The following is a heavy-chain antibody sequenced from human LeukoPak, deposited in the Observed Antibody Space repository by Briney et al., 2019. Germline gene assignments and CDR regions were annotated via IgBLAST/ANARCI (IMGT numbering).Heavy chain of an antibody. CDR2: IIPIFGTA. Sequence: GASVKVSCKASGGTFISYAISWVRQAPGQGLEWMGRIIPIFGTANYAQKFQGRVTITTDESTSTAYMELSSLRSEDTAVYYCARVPELDAFDIWGQGTMVTVSS. CDR3: ARVPELDAFDI. D-gene: IGHD1-14*01. J-gene: IGHJ3*02. V-gene: IGHV1-69*05. CDR1: GGTFISYA.